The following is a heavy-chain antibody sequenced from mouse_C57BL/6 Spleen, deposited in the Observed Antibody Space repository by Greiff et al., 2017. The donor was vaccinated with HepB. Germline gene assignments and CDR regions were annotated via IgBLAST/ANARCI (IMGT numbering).Heavy chain of an antibody. D-gene: IGHD1-1*01. Sequence: QVQLQQSGAELAKPGASVKLSCKASGYTFTSYWMPWVKQRPGQGLEWIGYINPSSGYTKYNQKFKDKATLTEDKSSSTAYMQLSSLTYEDSAVYYCARTDGSSYCYYFDYWGQGTTLTVSS. CDR2: INPSSGYT. V-gene: IGHV1-7*01. J-gene: IGHJ2*01. CDR3: ARTDGSSYCYYFDY. CDR1: GYTFTSYW.